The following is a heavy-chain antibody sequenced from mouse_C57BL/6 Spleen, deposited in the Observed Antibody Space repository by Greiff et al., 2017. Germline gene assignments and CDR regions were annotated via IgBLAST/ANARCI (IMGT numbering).Heavy chain of an antibody. CDR1: GFTFSSYA. Sequence: EVQLMESGGGLVKPGGSLKLSCAASGFTFSSYAMSWVRQTPEKRLEWVATISGGGGYTYYPDNVKGRFTISRDNAKNTLYLQMSYLKSEDTALYYCASDPYSGDDYWGQGTTLTVSA. CDR2: ISGGGGYT. J-gene: IGHJ2*01. V-gene: IGHV5-4*01. CDR3: ASDPYSGDDY. D-gene: IGHD1-1*02.